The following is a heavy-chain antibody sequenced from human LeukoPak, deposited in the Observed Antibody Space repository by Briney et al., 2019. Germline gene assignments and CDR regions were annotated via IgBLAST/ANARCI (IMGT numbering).Heavy chain of an antibody. CDR1: GGSLSSYY. V-gene: IGHV4-59*01. Sequence: PSETLSLTCTVSGGSLSSYYWSWIRHPPGKGLEWIGSIYYSGSTNYNPSLKSRVTISVDTSKNQFSLKLSSVTAADTAVYYCARDRPVYSGSYGIDYWGQGTLVTVSS. D-gene: IGHD1-26*01. J-gene: IGHJ4*02. CDR3: ARDRPVYSGSYGIDY. CDR2: IYYSGST.